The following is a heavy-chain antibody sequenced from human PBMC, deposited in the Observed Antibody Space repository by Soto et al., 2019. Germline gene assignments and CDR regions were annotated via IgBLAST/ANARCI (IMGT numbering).Heavy chain of an antibody. Sequence: PGGSLRLSCAASGFTFNNYAVHWVRQAPGKGLEWVAVISYDGSKKYYADSVKGRFTISRDNSENTLFLQMNSLKADDTAVYYCERGGVNPWGSIDYWGQGTLVTVSS. J-gene: IGHJ4*02. V-gene: IGHV3-30-3*01. CDR3: ERGGVNPWGSIDY. CDR2: ISYDGSKK. CDR1: GFTFNNYA. D-gene: IGHD3-16*01.